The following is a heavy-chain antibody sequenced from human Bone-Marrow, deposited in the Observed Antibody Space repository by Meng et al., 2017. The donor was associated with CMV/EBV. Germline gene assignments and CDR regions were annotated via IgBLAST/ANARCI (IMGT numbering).Heavy chain of an antibody. J-gene: IGHJ4*02. D-gene: IGHD2-2*01. CDR2: INMDGSIT. Sequence: GESLKISCAASGFTFSSYWMHWVRQAPGKGLVWVSRINMDGSITTYADSVKGRFTISRGNAKNTLYLQMKSLRDEDTAVYWCASCSSTSCYGYWGQGTLVTVSS. V-gene: IGHV3-74*01. CDR1: GFTFSSYW. CDR3: ASCSSTSCYGY.